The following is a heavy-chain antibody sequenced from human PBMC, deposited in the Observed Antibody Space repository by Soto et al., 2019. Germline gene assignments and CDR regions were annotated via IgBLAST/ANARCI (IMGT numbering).Heavy chain of an antibody. J-gene: IGHJ4*02. V-gene: IGHV3-33*01. CDR2: IWYDGSNK. Sequence: GGSLRLSCAASGFTFSSYGMHWVRQAPGKGLEWVAVIWYDGSNKYYADSVKGRFTISRDNSKNTLYLQMNSLRAEDTAVYYCARDAVVVVAEYYFDYWGQGTLVTVSS. CDR3: ARDAVVVVAEYYFDY. CDR1: GFTFSSYG. D-gene: IGHD2-15*01.